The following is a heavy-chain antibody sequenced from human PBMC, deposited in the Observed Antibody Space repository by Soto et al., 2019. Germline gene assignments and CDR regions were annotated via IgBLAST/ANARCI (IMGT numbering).Heavy chain of an antibody. J-gene: IGHJ4*02. V-gene: IGHV3-33*01. CDR2: IWYDGINK. CDR1: GFTFSSYG. Sequence: QVQLVESGGGVVQPGRSLRLSCAASGFTFSSYGMHWVRQAPGKGLEWVALIWYDGINKYYADSVKGRFTISRDSSKNTLYLQMNSLRAEATALYYCARARGGSDSTGYYAYWGQGTLVTVSS. D-gene: IGHD3-22*01. CDR3: ARARGGSDSTGYYAY.